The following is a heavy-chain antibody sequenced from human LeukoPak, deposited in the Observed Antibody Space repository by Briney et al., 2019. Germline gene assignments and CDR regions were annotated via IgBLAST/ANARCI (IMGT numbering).Heavy chain of an antibody. CDR1: GFPFSRDD. D-gene: IGHD5-18*01. Sequence: GGSLRLSCAASGFPFSRDDMHWVRQGAGKGLEWVANIKQDGSEKYYVDSVKGRFTISRDNARNSLYLQMNSLRAEDTAVYYCAKDNERGYSYGYPGYWGQGTLVTVSS. CDR2: IKQDGSEK. CDR3: AKDNERGYSYGYPGY. J-gene: IGHJ4*02. V-gene: IGHV3-7*01.